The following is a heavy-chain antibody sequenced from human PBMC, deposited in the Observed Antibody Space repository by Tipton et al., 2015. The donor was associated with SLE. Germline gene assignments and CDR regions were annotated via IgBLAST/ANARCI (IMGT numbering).Heavy chain of an antibody. D-gene: IGHD3-22*01. V-gene: IGHV4-59*01. CDR2: IYYSGNT. Sequence: GLVKPSETLSLTCTVSGGSISSYYWSWIRQPPGKGLEWIGYIYYSGNTNYNPSLKSRVTISVDTSTNQFSLKLSSVTAADTAVYYCARGPYYYDSSGDWGQGTLVTVSS. J-gene: IGHJ3*01. CDR1: GGSISSYY. CDR3: ARGPYYYDSSGD.